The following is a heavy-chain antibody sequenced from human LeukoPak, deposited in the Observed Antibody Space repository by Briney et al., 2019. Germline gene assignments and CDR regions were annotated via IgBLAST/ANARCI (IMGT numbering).Heavy chain of an antibody. V-gene: IGHV1-18*04. D-gene: IGHD3-10*01. CDR2: ISAYNGNT. Sequence: ASVKVSCKASGYTCTSYGISWVRQAPGQGLEWMGWISAYNGNTNYAQKLQVTVTITSDTSTSKAYMALNRLRYNVTAVYNSARDKYYYNSSGSYDATFDYWDQGTGVPVSS. CDR3: ARDKYYYNSSGSYDATFDY. CDR1: GYTCTSYG. J-gene: IGHJ4*02.